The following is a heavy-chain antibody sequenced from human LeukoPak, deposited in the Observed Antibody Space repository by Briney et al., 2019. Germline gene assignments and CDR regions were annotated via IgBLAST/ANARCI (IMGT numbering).Heavy chain of an antibody. CDR1: GGSISSSDYY. V-gene: IGHV4-39*01. CDR3: ARSYSSSFNWFDP. Sequence: PSETLSLTCTVSGGSISSSDYYWGWIRQPPGKGLECIANIYYSGRTYYNPSLKSRVTMSVHTSKNQFSLKLSSVTAADTAVYYCARSYSSSFNWFDPWGQGTLVTVSS. CDR2: IYYSGRT. J-gene: IGHJ5*02. D-gene: IGHD6-13*01.